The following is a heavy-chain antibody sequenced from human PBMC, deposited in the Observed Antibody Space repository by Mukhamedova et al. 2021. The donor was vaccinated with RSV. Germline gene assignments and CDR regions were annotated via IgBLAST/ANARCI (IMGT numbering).Heavy chain of an antibody. J-gene: IGHJ4*02. V-gene: IGHV2-5*02. D-gene: IGHD5-18*01. CDR2: IYWDDDK. CDR3: AHSGYSYGFGY. Sequence: GKALEWLALIYWDDDKRYNPSLKSRLTITKDTSKNQVVLTMTNMDPVDTATYYCAHSGYSYGFGYWGQGTLVTVSS.